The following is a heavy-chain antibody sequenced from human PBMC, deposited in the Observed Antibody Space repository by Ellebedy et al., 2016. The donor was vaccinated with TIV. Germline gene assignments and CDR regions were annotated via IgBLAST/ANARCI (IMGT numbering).Heavy chain of an antibody. CDR2: IKQDGSEK. J-gene: IGHJ4*02. V-gene: IGHV3-7*04. Sequence: GESLKISCAASGFTFSSYWMSWVRQAPGKGLEWVANIKQDGSEKYYVDSVKGRFTISRDNAKNSLYLQMNSLRAEDTAVYYCAMDGWAREIYWGQGTLVTVSS. CDR1: GFTFSSYW. D-gene: IGHD1-26*01. CDR3: AMDGWAREIY.